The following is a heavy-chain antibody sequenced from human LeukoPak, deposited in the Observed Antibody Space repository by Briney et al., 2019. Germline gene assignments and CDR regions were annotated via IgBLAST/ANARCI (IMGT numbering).Heavy chain of an antibody. D-gene: IGHD2-2*03. CDR2: IYYSGST. Sequence: TTSETLSLTCTVSGGSISSYYWSWIRQPPGKGLEWIGYIYYSGSTNYNPSLKSRVTISVDTSKNQLSLKLRSVTAADTAVYYCATVLDSPDAFDIWGQGTMVTVSS. V-gene: IGHV4-59*01. CDR1: GGSISSYY. J-gene: IGHJ3*02. CDR3: ATVLDSPDAFDI.